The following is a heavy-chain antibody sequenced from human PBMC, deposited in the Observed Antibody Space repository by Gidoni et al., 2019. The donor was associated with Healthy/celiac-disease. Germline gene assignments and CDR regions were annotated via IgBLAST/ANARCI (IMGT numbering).Heavy chain of an antibody. D-gene: IGHD3-10*01. V-gene: IGHV3-23*01. CDR3: ANLITMVRGVIPL. CDR1: GVTFSSYA. Sequence: EVQLLESGGGLVQPGGSLRLSCAASGVTFSSYAMSWVRQAPGKGLEWVSAISGSGGSTYYADSVKGRFTISRDNSKNTLYLQMNSLRAEDTAVYYCANLITMVRGVIPLWGQGTLVTVSS. CDR2: ISGSGGST. J-gene: IGHJ4*02.